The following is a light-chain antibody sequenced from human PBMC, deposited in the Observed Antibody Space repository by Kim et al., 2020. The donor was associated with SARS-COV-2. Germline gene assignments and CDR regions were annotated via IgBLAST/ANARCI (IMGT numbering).Light chain of an antibody. Sequence: AYVGDIVTITCRASQSVSGWLNWYQQRPGKAPHLLIYRTSTLQTGVPPRFSGSASGTDFTLTINTLQPEDFATYYCQQSYNFPRTFGQGTKVDIK. J-gene: IGKJ1*01. V-gene: IGKV1-39*01. CDR2: RTS. CDR3: QQSYNFPRT. CDR1: QSVSGW.